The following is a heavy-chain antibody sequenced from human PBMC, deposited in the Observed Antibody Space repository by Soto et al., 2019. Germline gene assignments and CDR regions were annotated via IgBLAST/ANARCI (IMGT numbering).Heavy chain of an antibody. D-gene: IGHD5-12*01. CDR1: GGSFSGYY. CDR2: INHSGST. CDR3: ARGSPDRGYAW. V-gene: IGHV4-34*01. Sequence: QVQLQQWGAGLLKPSETLSLPCAVYGGSFSGYYWSWIRQPPGKGLAWIGEINHSGSTNYNPSLKSRVTRSGDTAKNQVARKRSAVTAADTAVYYGARGSPDRGYAWWGQGTLVTVSS. J-gene: IGHJ4*02.